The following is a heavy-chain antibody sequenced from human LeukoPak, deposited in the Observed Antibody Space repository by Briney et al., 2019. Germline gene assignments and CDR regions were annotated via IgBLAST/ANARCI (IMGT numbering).Heavy chain of an antibody. CDR2: INPSGGST. CDR3: ARDRSTAAAGRSWYFDL. D-gene: IGHD6-13*01. Sequence: ASVKVSCKASGYTFTSYYMHWVRQAPRQGLEWMGIINPSGGSTIYAHKFQGRVTMTRDMSTTTVYMELNSLRSEDTALYYCARDRSTAAAGRSWYFDLWGRGTLVTVSS. CDR1: GYTFTSYY. V-gene: IGHV1-46*01. J-gene: IGHJ2*01.